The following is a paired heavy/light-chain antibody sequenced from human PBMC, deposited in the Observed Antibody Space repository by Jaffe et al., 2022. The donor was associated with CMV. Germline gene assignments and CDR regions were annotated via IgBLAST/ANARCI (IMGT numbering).Light chain of an antibody. CDR1: SSNIGSNT. CDR2: SNN. CDR3: AAWDDSLNGHYV. V-gene: IGLV1-44*01. Sequence: QSVLTQPPSASGTPGQRVTISCSGSSSNIGSNTVNWYQQLPGTAPKLLIYSNNQRPSGVPDRFSGSKSGTSASLAISGLQSEDEADYYCAAWDDSLNGHYVFGTGTKVTVL. J-gene: IGLJ1*01.
Heavy chain of an antibody. CDR2: IYYSGST. J-gene: IGHJ6*02. CDR3: ATPPVISGWYDDDYYYYYGMDV. D-gene: IGHD6-19*01. V-gene: IGHV4-39*01. CDR1: GGSISSSSYY. Sequence: QLQLQESGPGLVKPSETLSLTCTVSGGSISSSSYYWGWIRQPPGKGLEWIGSIYYSGSTYYNPSLKSRVTISVDTSKNQFSLKLSSVTAADTAVYYCATPPVISGWYDDDYYYYYGMDVWGQGTTVTVSS.